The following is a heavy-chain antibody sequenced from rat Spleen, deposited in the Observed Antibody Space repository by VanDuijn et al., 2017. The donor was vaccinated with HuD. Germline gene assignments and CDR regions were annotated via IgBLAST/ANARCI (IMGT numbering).Heavy chain of an antibody. J-gene: IGHJ2*01. CDR3: ATLYYYSGDGY. D-gene: IGHD1-1*01. CDR1: GFTFSTYG. Sequence: EVQLVESGGGLVQPGRSLKLSCAASGFTFSTYGMAWVRQAPTKGLEWVASISPGNSNTYYRDSVRGRFTVSRDNAKSTLFLQMDSLRSEDTATYYCATLYYYSGDGYWGQGVMVTVSS. CDR2: ISPGNSNT. V-gene: IGHV5S13*01.